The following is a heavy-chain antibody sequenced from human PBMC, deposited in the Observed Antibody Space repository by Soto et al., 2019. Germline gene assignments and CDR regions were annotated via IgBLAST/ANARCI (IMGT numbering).Heavy chain of an antibody. Sequence: QVQLVQSGAEVKKPGASVKVSCKASGYTFTSYGISWVRQAPGQGLERMGWISAYNGNTNYAQKLQGRGTMTTDTSTSIAYMELMSLRSDDTAVYYCARFGDTSRRGGYYSSDYWGQGTLVTVSS. V-gene: IGHV1-18*01. CDR2: ISAYNGNT. CDR3: ARFGDTSRRGGYYSSDY. J-gene: IGHJ4*02. CDR1: GYTFTSYG. D-gene: IGHD3-22*01.